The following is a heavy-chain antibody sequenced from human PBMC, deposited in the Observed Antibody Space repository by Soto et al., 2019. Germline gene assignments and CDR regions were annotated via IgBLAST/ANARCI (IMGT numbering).Heavy chain of an antibody. V-gene: IGHV1-69*02. J-gene: IGHJ4*02. CDR1: GGTFSSYT. Sequence: KVSCKASGGTFSSYTISWVRQAPGQGLEWMGRIIPILGIANYAQKLQGRVTMTTDTSTSTAYMELRSLRSDDTAVYYCARGPSGYSDYWGQGTLVTVSS. CDR2: IIPILGIA. CDR3: ARGPSGYSDY. D-gene: IGHD5-12*01.